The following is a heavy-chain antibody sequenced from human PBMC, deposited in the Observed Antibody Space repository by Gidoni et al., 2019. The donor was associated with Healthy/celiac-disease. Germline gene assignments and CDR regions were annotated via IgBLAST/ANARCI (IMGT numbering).Heavy chain of an antibody. D-gene: IGHD3-22*01. CDR2: ISGSGGST. V-gene: IGHV3-23*04. CDR1: GFTFSSYA. CDR3: AKDGARGIVVVITTGDY. J-gene: IGHJ4*02. Sequence: VQLVESGGGLVQRGGSLRLSCAASGFTFSSYAMSWVRQAPGKGLEWVSAISGSGGSTYYADSVKGRFTISRDNAKNTLYLQMNSLRAEDTAVYYCAKDGARGIVVVITTGDYWGQGTLVTVSS.